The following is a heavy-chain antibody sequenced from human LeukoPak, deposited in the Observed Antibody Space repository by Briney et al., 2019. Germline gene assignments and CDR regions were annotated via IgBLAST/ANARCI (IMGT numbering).Heavy chain of an antibody. Sequence: QSGGSLRLSCAASGFTFSSYWMHWVRQAPGKGLVWVSRINTGGSTTDYADSVKGRFTISRDNAKNTLYLQMNSLRAEDTAVYYCSRDLRGRDDYRGQGILVIVSS. CDR1: GFTFSSYW. J-gene: IGHJ4*02. CDR3: SRDLRGRDDY. D-gene: IGHD5-24*01. V-gene: IGHV3-74*01. CDR2: INTGGSTT.